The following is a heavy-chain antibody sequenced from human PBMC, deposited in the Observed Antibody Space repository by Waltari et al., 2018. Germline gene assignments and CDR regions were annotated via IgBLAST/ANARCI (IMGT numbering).Heavy chain of an antibody. V-gene: IGHV1-2*06. CDR1: GYTFTGYY. CDR3: ARGPIATSRRLSTFDP. Sequence: QVQLVQSGAEVKKPGASVKVSCKASGYTFTGYYMHWVRQAPGQGLEWMGRINPNSGGTNYAQKFQGRVTMTRDTSISTAYMELSRLRSDDTAVYYCARGPIATSRRLSTFDPWGQGTLVTVSS. CDR2: INPNSGGT. D-gene: IGHD6-13*01. J-gene: IGHJ5*02.